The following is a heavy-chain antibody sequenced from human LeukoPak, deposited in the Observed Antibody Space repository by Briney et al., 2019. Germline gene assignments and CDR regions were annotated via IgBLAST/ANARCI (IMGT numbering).Heavy chain of an antibody. CDR2: ISYDGSNK. J-gene: IGHJ4*02. CDR1: GFTFSSYA. CDR3: AKDRGAAAGGTFDY. V-gene: IGHV3-30-3*01. Sequence: GGSLRLSCAASGFTFSSYAMHWVRQAPGKGLEWVAVISYDGSNKYYADSVKGRFTISRDNSKNTLYLQMNSLRAEDTAVYYCAKDRGAAAGGTFDYWGQGTLVTVSS. D-gene: IGHD6-13*01.